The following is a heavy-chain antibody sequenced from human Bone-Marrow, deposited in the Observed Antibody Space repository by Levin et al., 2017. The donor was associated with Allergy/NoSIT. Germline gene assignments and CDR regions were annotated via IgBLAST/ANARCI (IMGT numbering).Heavy chain of an antibody. CDR3: ARAEGYCSSTSCSHRFDY. J-gene: IGHJ4*02. CDR2: IIPIFGTA. CDR1: GGTFSSYA. Sequence: SVKVSCKASGGTFSSYAISWVRQAPGQGLEWMGGIIPIFGTANYAQKFQGRVTITADESTSTAYMELSSLRSEDTAVYYCARAEGYCSSTSCSHRFDYWGQGTLVTVSS. V-gene: IGHV1-69*13. D-gene: IGHD2-2*01.